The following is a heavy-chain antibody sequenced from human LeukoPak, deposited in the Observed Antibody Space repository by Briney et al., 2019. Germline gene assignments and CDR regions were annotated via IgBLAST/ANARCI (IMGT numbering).Heavy chain of an antibody. V-gene: IGHV3-23*01. CDR1: GFTFSSYA. J-gene: IGHJ4*02. Sequence: GGSLRLSCAASGFTFSSYAMSWVRQAPGKGLEWVSAISGSGGSTYYADSVKGRFTISRDNSKNTLYLQMNSLRAEDTAVYYCAKDMITMIVVVITGYFDYWGQGTLVTASS. CDR3: AKDMITMIVVVITGYFDY. D-gene: IGHD3-22*01. CDR2: ISGSGGST.